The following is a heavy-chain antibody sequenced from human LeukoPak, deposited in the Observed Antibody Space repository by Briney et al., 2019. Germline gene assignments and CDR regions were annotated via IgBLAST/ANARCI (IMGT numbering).Heavy chain of an antibody. J-gene: IGHJ6*03. CDR2: IYHSGST. V-gene: IGHV4-38-2*02. CDR3: ARAYYYGSGSYYNRYYYYMDV. Sequence: ASETLSLTCSVSGYSISSGYYWGWIRQPPGKGLEWIGSIYHSGSTYYNPSLKSRVTISVDTSKNQFSLKLSSVTAADTAVYYCARAYYYGSGSYYNRYYYYMDVWGKGTTVTVSS. D-gene: IGHD3-10*01. CDR1: GYSISSGYY.